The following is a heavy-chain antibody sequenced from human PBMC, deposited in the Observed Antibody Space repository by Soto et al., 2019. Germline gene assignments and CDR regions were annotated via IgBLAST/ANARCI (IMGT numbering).Heavy chain of an antibody. D-gene: IGHD2-15*01. Sequence: PGGSLRLSCAASGFTFSSYAMHWVRQAPGKGLEWVAVISYDGSNKYYADSVKGRFTISRDNSKNTLYLQMNSLRAEDTAVYYCARFLYGGSYYYYGMDVWAQGTTVPGSS. J-gene: IGHJ6*02. CDR2: ISYDGSNK. CDR3: ARFLYGGSYYYYGMDV. CDR1: GFTFSSYA. V-gene: IGHV3-30-3*01.